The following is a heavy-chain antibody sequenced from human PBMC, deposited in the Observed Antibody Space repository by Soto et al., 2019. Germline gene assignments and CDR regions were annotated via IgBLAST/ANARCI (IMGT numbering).Heavy chain of an antibody. CDR3: AKGAVTTSLYYFDY. D-gene: IGHD4-17*01. J-gene: IGHJ4*02. V-gene: IGHV3-30*18. CDR2: ISYDGSEK. Sequence: QVPLVESGGGVVQPGRSLRLSCAASGFTFSSYGMHWVRQAPGKGLERVAVISYDGSEKYYAVSVKGRFTISRDNSKNTLYLQMNSLRAEDTAVYYCAKGAVTTSLYYFDYWGQGTLVPVSS. CDR1: GFTFSSYG.